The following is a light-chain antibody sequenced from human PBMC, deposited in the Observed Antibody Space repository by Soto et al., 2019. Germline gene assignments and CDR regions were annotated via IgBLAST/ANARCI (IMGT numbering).Light chain of an antibody. J-gene: IGKJ2*01. Sequence: VMTQSPAILSLSPGERATLSCRASQSVSTNVAWYQQIPGQTPRLLIYGASTRATGIPVRFSGSGSGTEFTLTISSLQSEDFAVYYGHQYDGGPYTFGQGTKVEI. V-gene: IGKV3-15*01. CDR1: QSVSTN. CDR2: GAS. CDR3: HQYDGGPYT.